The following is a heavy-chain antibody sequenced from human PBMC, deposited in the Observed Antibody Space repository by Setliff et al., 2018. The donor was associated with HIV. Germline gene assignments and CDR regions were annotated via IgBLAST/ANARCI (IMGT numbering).Heavy chain of an antibody. Sequence: LSLTCTVSGGSISSSNYYWGWIRQSPGKGLEWIGSVFYSGNTYYNPSLKTRVTISVNTYKNQSSLTLRSVTAADTAVYYCARDTLTMVRGVMFVPTESYLGMDVWGQGTTVTVSS. V-gene: IGHV4-39*07. D-gene: IGHD3-10*01. CDR2: VFYSGNT. J-gene: IGHJ6*02. CDR1: GGSISSSNYY. CDR3: ARDTLTMVRGVMFVPTESYLGMDV.